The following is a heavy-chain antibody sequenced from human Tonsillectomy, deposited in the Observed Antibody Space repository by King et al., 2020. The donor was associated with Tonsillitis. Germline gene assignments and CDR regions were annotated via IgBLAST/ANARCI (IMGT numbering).Heavy chain of an antibody. CDR2: TYYRSKWYN. V-gene: IGHV6-1*01. Sequence: VQLQQSGPGLVKPSQTLSLTCAISGDSVSSNIAAWNWIRQSPSRGLEWLGRTYYRSKWYNDYAVSVKSRITINPDTSKNQFSLQLNSVTPEDTAVYYCASEYYYGSGTHYSGLDYWGQGTLVTVSS. CDR3: ASEYYYGSGTHYSGLDY. J-gene: IGHJ4*02. CDR1: GDSVSSNIAA. D-gene: IGHD3-10*01.